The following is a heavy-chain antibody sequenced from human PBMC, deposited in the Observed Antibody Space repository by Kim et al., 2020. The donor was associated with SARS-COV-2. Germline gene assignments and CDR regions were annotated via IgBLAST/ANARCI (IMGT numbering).Heavy chain of an antibody. CDR1: GGSFSGYY. J-gene: IGHJ4*02. Sequence: SETLSLTCAVYGGSFSGYYWSWIRQPPGKGLEWIGEINHSGSTNYNPSLKSRVTISVDTSKNQFSLKLSSVTAADTAVYYCARGQVAARGAPGYWGQGTLVTVSS. D-gene: IGHD6-6*01. V-gene: IGHV4-34*01. CDR2: INHSGST. CDR3: ARGQVAARGAPGY.